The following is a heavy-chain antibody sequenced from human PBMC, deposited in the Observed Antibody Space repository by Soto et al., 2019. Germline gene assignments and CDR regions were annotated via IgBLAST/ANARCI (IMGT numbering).Heavy chain of an antibody. CDR2: IYYSGST. D-gene: IGHD2-15*01. CDR1: GGSISSSSYY. Sequence: SETLSLTCTVSGGSISSSSYYWGWIRQPPGKGLEWIGSIYYSGSTYYNPSLKSRVTISVDTSKNQFSLKLSSVTAADTAVYYCARQSPGYCSGGSCYSDPRSYFDYWGQGTLVTVSS. V-gene: IGHV4-39*01. CDR3: ARQSPGYCSGGSCYSDPRSYFDY. J-gene: IGHJ4*02.